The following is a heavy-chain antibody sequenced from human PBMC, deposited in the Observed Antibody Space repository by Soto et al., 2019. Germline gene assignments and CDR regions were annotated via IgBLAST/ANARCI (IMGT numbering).Heavy chain of an antibody. J-gene: IGHJ3*02. CDR1: GGPFSGYC. D-gene: IGHD3-22*01. Sequence: PSETLSLTCAVYGGPFSGYCWSWIREPPGKGLEWIGEINHSGSTNYNPSLKSRVTISVDTSKNQFSLKLSSVTAADTAVYYCARGEDSSRYTDAFDMWGPEAM. CDR2: INHSGST. V-gene: IGHV4-34*01. CDR3: ARGEDSSRYTDAFDM.